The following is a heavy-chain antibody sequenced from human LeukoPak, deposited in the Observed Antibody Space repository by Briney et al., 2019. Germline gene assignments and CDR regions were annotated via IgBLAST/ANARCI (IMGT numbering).Heavy chain of an antibody. D-gene: IGHD3-3*01. CDR2: IYYSGST. J-gene: IGHJ4*02. CDR3: ARLYYDFWSGYYRASDY. V-gene: IGHV4-39*07. Sequence: SETLSLTCTVSGGSISSSSYYWGWIRQPPGKGLEWIGSIYYSGSTYYNPSLKSRVTISVDTSKNQFSLKLSSVTAADTAVYYCARLYYDFWSGYYRASDYWGQGTLVTVSS. CDR1: GGSISSSSYY.